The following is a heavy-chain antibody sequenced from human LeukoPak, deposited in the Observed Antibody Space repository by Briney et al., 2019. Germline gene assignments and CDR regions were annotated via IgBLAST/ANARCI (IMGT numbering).Heavy chain of an antibody. Sequence: PGGSLRLSCAASGFTFSDYNMNWVRQAPGKGLEWVSSISSGISYIYYADSLKGRFTISRDNAKNSLYLQMNSLRAEDTAVYYCARYSSGWFDPWGQGTLVTVSS. D-gene: IGHD6-19*01. V-gene: IGHV3-21*01. CDR3: ARYSSGWFDP. J-gene: IGHJ5*02. CDR1: GFTFSDYN. CDR2: ISSGISYI.